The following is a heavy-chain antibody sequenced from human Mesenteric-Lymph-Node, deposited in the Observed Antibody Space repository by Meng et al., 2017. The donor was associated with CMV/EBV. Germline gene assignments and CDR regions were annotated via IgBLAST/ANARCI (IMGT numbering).Heavy chain of an antibody. D-gene: IGHD3-3*01. J-gene: IGHJ6*02. CDR3: ARIHYGTIFGGYGMDV. CDR1: GFTFSRFD. CDR2: IGSAGDT. V-gene: IGHV3-13*04. Sequence: GGSLRLSCAASGFTFSRFDFHWVRQGPGQGLEWVSAIGSAGDTYYPDSVKGRFTISRENAKNSFYLQMNSLTAADTAVYYCARIHYGTIFGGYGMDVWGQGTTVTVSS.